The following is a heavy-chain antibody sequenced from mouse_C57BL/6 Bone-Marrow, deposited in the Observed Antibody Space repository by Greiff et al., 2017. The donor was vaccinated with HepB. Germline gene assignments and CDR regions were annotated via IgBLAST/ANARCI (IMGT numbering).Heavy chain of an antibody. CDR1: GYTFTSYW. J-gene: IGHJ3*01. CDR3: ARRASLLSWFAY. CDR2: IDPSDSYI. D-gene: IGHD3-1*01. Sequence: QVQLKESGAEFVKPGASVKLSCKASGYTFTSYWMQWVKQRPGQGLEWIGEIDPSDSYINYNQKFKGKATLTVDTSSSTAYMQISSLTSEDSAVYYSARRASLLSWFAYWGQGSLVTVSA. V-gene: IGHV1-50*01.